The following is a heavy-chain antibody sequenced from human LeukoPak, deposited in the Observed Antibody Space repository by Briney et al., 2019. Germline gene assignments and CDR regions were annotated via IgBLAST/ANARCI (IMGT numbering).Heavy chain of an antibody. V-gene: IGHV3-21*06. CDR1: GFTFSFYT. CDR2: ISSSGTNI. J-gene: IGHJ4*02. Sequence: NPGGSLRLSCAAFGFTFSFYTINWVRQAPGKGLEWVSSISSSGTNIYYADSVEGRFTIPRDNAKNSLYLQMNSLRAEDTAVYYCARVYSGSYCADYWGQGTLVTVSS. CDR3: ARVYSGSYCADY. D-gene: IGHD1-26*01.